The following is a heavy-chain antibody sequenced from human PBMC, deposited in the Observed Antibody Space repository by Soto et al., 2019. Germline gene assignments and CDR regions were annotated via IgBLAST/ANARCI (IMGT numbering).Heavy chain of an antibody. CDR1: GYSFTSYW. CDR2: IYPGDSDT. D-gene: IGHD5-12*01. CDR3: ARLNIVATISALFYYGMDV. Sequence: HGESLKISCKGSGYSFTSYWIGWVRQMPGKGLEWMGIIYPGDSDTRYSPSFQGQVTISADKSISTAYLQWSSLKASDTAMYYCARLNIVATISALFYYGMDVWGQGTTVTVSS. V-gene: IGHV5-51*01. J-gene: IGHJ6*02.